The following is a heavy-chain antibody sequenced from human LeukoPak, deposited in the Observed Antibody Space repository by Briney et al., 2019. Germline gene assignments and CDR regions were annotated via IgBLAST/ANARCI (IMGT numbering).Heavy chain of an antibody. J-gene: IGHJ6*02. CDR2: FDPEDGET. D-gene: IGHD3-3*01. V-gene: IGHV1-24*01. CDR1: GYTLTELS. CDR3: ARGPTYYDFWSGYYFGYYYYGMDV. Sequence: ASVKVSCKVSGYTLTELSMHWVRQAPGKGLEWMGGFDPEDGETIYAQKFQGRVTMTRNTSISTAYMELSSLRSEDTAVYYCARGPTYYDFWSGYYFGYYYYGMDVWGQGTTVTVSS.